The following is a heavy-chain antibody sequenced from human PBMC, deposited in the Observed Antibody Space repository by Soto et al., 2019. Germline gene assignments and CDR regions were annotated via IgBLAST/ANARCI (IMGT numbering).Heavy chain of an antibody. D-gene: IGHD3-9*01. CDR1: GFTFSGSA. J-gene: IGHJ4*02. CDR2: ISGSGGST. Sequence: GGSLSLSCAASGFTFSGSAMHWVRQAPGKGLEWVSVISGSGGSTYYADSVKGRFTISRDNSKKTLYLQMNSLRAEDTAVYYCARVFDTYYFDSWGQGNMVTVSS. CDR3: ARVFDTYYFDS. V-gene: IGHV3-23*01.